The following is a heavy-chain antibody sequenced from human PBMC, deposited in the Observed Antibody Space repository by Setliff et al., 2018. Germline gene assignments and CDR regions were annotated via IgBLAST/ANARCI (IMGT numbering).Heavy chain of an antibody. V-gene: IGHV1-69*05. CDR1: GGTFSSYG. D-gene: IGHD5-18*01. Sequence: ASVKVSCKASGGTFSSYGISWVRQAPGQGLEWMGGTIPMFGTIDYARKFQGRVTIITDESTSTAYMQLSSLRFEDTAVYYCAREGVDTRSSTDYRYYMDLWGKGTTVTVSS. CDR2: TIPMFGTI. J-gene: IGHJ6*03. CDR3: AREGVDTRSSTDYRYYMDL.